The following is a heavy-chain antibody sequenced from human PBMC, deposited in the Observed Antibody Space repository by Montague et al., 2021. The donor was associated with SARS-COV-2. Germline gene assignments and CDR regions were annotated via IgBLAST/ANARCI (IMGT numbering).Heavy chain of an antibody. V-gene: IGHV3-21*01. D-gene: IGHD3-3*01. CDR2: ISGSGFGGPYI. CDR3: AGKSVSSIGVVIFGMDD. CDR1: GFNFTNYN. Sequence: SLRLSCAASGFNFTNYNINWVRHPPGTGLEWVSSISGSGFGGPYIYYSDSVKGRFTISRDNAKNSVYLQMNSLRAEDTALYYCAGKSVSSIGVVIFGMDDWGRGTPVTVSS. J-gene: IGHJ6*01.